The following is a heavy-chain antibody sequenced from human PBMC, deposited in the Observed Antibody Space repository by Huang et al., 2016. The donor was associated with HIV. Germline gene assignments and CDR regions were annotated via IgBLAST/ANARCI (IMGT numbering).Heavy chain of an antibody. CDR3: AKEEAGWLQLLSYFDS. CDR2: VSGAGGAK. V-gene: IGHV3-23*01. D-gene: IGHD1-1*01. CDR1: GFSFSNHS. Sequence: EVQLLESGGGLVQPGGSLRVSCAASGFSFSNHSMSWVRQAPGKVLEWVAHVSGAGGAKYYADSVKGRFTVSRDNFKNTLYLQMNSLRVEDTALYYCAKEEAGWLQLLSYFDSWGQGTLVTVSS. J-gene: IGHJ4*02.